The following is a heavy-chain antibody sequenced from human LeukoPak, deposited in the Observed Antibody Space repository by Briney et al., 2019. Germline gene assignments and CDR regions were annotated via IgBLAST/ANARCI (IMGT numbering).Heavy chain of an antibody. D-gene: IGHD2-21*02. Sequence: GGSLRLSCAASGFTVSSNYMSWVRQAPGKGLEWVSVIYSGGSTYYADSVKGRFTISRDNSKNTLYLQMNSLRAEDTAVYYCAKFIPHIVVVTYFDYWGQGTLVTVSS. CDR2: IYSGGST. V-gene: IGHV3-53*01. J-gene: IGHJ4*02. CDR1: GFTVSSNY. CDR3: AKFIPHIVVVTYFDY.